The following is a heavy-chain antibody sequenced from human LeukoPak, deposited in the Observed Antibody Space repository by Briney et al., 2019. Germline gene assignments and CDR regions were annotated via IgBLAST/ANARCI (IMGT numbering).Heavy chain of an antibody. CDR1: GYSFTSYW. D-gene: IGHD3-22*01. V-gene: IGHV5-51*01. CDR2: IYPGDSDT. Sequence: GESLKISCKGSGYSFTSYWIGWVRQMPGKGLEWMGIIYPGDSDTSYSPSFQGQVTISADKSISTAYLQWSSLKASDTAMYYCARPRVNYYDSSGYLDAFDIWGQGTMVTVSS. CDR3: ARPRVNYYDSSGYLDAFDI. J-gene: IGHJ3*02.